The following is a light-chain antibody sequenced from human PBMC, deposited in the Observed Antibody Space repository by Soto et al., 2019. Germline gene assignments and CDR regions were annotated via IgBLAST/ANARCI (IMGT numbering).Light chain of an antibody. CDR2: EVS. CDR3: SSYAGSNNYV. Sequence: QSALTQPPSASGSPGQSVTISCTGTSSDVGGYNYVSWYQQHPGKAPKLMIYEVSTRPSGVPDRFSGSKSGNTASLTVSGLQAEDEAEYYCSSYAGSNNYVFGTGTKLTVL. CDR1: SSDVGGYNY. J-gene: IGLJ1*01. V-gene: IGLV2-8*01.